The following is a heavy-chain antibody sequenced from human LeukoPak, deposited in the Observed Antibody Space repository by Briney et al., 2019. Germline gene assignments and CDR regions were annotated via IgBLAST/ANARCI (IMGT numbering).Heavy chain of an antibody. J-gene: IGHJ4*02. CDR1: GGSISSGGYY. V-gene: IGHV4-31*03. D-gene: IGHD3-10*01. CDR2: IYYSGST. Sequence: SQTLSLTYTVSGGSISSGGYYWGWIRQHPGKGLEWIGYIYYSGSTYYNPSLKSRVTISVDTSKNQFSLKLSSVTAADTAVYYCARASTYYYGSGEAAVDYWGQGTLVTVSS. CDR3: ARASTYYYGSGEAAVDY.